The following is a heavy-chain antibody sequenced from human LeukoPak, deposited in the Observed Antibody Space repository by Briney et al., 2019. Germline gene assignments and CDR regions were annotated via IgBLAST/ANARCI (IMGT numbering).Heavy chain of an antibody. V-gene: IGHV3-48*03. J-gene: IGHJ4*02. CDR1: GFSFSDYE. Sequence: GGSLRLSCAASGFSFSDYEMNWVRQAPGKGLEWLSHIDISGNTIHYADSVEGRFTISRDNAKNSLYVQMNSLRAEDTAVYYCARVGYSSSSFDYWGQGTLVTVSS. CDR2: IDISGNTI. D-gene: IGHD6-6*01. CDR3: ARVGYSSSSFDY.